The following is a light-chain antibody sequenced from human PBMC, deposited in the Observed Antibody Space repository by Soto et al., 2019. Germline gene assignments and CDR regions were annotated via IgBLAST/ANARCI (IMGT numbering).Light chain of an antibody. CDR1: PDINNF. CDR3: QRYNNAPWT. CDR2: AAS. V-gene: IGKV1-27*01. J-gene: IGKJ1*01. Sequence: DIQTTQSPSSLSASVGDRVTITCRASPDINNFLAWYQHKPGKVPKLLIYAASTLQSGVPSRFSGSGSGTDFTLTISSLQPEYVATYYCQRYNNAPWTFGQGTKVEIK.